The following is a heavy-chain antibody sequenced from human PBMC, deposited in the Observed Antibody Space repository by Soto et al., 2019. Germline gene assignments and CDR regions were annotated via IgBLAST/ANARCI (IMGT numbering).Heavy chain of an antibody. CDR3: ARRRGSAADY. CDR1: GGSISSYY. J-gene: IGHJ4*02. CDR2: IYYSGST. D-gene: IGHD2-15*01. Sequence: VQLQESGPGLVKPSETLSLTCTVSGGSISSYYWSWIRQPPGKGLEWIGYIYYSGSTNYNPSPKSRATISVDTSKNPFSLTLSAVTAADTAVYYCARRRGSAADYWGQGTLVTVSS. V-gene: IGHV4-59*08.